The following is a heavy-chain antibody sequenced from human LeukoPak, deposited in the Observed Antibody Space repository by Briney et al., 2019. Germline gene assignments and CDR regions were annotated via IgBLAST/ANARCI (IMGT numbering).Heavy chain of an antibody. V-gene: IGHV3-48*03. CDR2: ISSSGSTI. CDR1: GFTFSSHE. J-gene: IGHJ4*02. Sequence: GGSLRLSCAASGFTFSSHEMNWVCQAPGKGLEWVSYISSSGSTIYYADSVRGRFTISRDNAKNSLYLQMNSLRAEDTAVYYCARDPVCDYWGQGTLVTVSS. CDR3: ARDPVCDY.